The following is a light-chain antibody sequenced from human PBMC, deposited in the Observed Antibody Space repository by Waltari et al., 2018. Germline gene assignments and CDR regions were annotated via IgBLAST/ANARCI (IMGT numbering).Light chain of an antibody. J-gene: IGKJ4*01. Sequence: EIVMTQSPATLSVSPGERAILSCRASQTVSSTLAWYQQKPGQAPRLLIYGASTRATGIPARFSGSGSGTDFTLTISSLEPEDFALYYCQQRRNWPPLTFGGGTKVE. V-gene: IGKV3-11*01. CDR3: QQRRNWPPLT. CDR1: QTVSST. CDR2: GAS.